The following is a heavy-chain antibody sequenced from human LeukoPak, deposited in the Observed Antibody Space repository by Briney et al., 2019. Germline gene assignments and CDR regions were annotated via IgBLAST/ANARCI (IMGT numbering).Heavy chain of an antibody. CDR3: ARAGDGVVMAYYYYYYMDV. V-gene: IGHV4-34*01. D-gene: IGHD4-23*01. CDR1: GGSFSGYC. CDR2: INHSGST. Sequence: SETLSLTCAVYGGSFSGYCWSWIRQPPGKGLEWIGEINHSGSTNYNPSLKSRVTISVDTSKNQFSLKLSSVTAADTAVYYCARAGDGVVMAYYYYYYMDVWGKGTTVTVSS. J-gene: IGHJ6*03.